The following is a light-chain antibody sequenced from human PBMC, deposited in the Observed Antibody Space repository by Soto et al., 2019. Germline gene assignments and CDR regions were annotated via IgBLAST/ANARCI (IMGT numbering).Light chain of an antibody. CDR1: SSDVGGYNY. V-gene: IGLV2-14*01. CDR3: SSYTSSSTLGV. CDR2: DVS. Sequence: QSALTQPASVSGSPGQSITISCTATSSDVGGYNYVSWYQQHPGKAPKLMIYDVSNRPSGVSNRFSGSKSGNTASLTISGLQAEDEADYYCSSYTSSSTLGVFGTGTKLTVL. J-gene: IGLJ1*01.